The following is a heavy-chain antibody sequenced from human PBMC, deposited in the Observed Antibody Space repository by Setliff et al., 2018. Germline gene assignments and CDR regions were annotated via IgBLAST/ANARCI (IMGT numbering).Heavy chain of an antibody. Sequence: SETLSLTCTVSGGSISSSSYYWGWIRQPPGKGLEWIGSIHYSGSTYYNPSLKSRVTISVDTSKNQFSLKLSSVTAADTAVYYCARALSDYDILTGPGYYFDYWGQGTRGTASS. J-gene: IGHJ4*02. CDR1: GGSISSSSYY. CDR2: IHYSGST. V-gene: IGHV4-39*01. D-gene: IGHD3-9*01. CDR3: ARALSDYDILTGPGYYFDY.